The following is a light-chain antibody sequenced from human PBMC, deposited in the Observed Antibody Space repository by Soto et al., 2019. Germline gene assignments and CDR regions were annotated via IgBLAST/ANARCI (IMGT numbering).Light chain of an antibody. CDR2: AAS. J-gene: IGKJ5*01. CDR3: QQSYTTPRIT. CDR1: QDIGTY. Sequence: DIQMTQSPSSLSASIGDSVIITCRASQDIGTYLNWYQHKPGKAPKHLIHAASSLQTGVPSRFTGSGSGTEFTLTIDSLQPEDFATYYCQQSYTTPRITFGQGTRLEIK. V-gene: IGKV1-39*01.